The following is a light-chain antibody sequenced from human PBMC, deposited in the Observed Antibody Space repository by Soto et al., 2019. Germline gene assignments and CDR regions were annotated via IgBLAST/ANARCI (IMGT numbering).Light chain of an antibody. V-gene: IGKV1-5*01. Sequence: DIQMTQSPSTLSASVGDRVTITCRASQSVTDWLAWYQQKPGKDPNLLIYDASRLQSGGPSRFSGSGSVTEFTLTISSLQPDDFATYFCQQYTTYPYTFGQGTKLEIK. CDR2: DAS. CDR1: QSVTDW. CDR3: QQYTTYPYT. J-gene: IGKJ2*01.